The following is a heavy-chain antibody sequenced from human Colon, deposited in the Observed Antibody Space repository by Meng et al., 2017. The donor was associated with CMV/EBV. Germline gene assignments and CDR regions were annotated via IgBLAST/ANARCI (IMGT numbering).Heavy chain of an antibody. CDR1: GFTFRSKW. CDR2: INTDGSTT. J-gene: IGHJ4*02. Sequence: VQRAGSGGGLSQAGGSLRLSCAAFGFTFRSKWMHWVRKGPGKGLVCVSRINTDGSTTYYADSVKGRFTISRDNAKNTPYLQMNSLRAEDTAVYYCASRDYWGQGTLVTVSS. V-gene: IGHV3-74*01. CDR3: ASRDY.